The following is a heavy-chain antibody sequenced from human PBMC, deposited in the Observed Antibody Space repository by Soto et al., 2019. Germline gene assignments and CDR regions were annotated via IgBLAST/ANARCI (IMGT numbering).Heavy chain of an antibody. CDR2: IWYDGRYK. CDR3: ARDRADFCGGHRMDV. Sequence: GGSLRPSCAASGLTFSSSGIHWVRQAPGKGLEWVAVIWYDGRYKYYADSVKGRFTISGDNSKNTLYLQMNRLRAEDPAGYYCARDRADFCGGHRMDVWGQGTTVTVSS. V-gene: IGHV3-33*01. D-gene: IGHD3-3*01. CDR1: GLTFSSSG. J-gene: IGHJ6*02.